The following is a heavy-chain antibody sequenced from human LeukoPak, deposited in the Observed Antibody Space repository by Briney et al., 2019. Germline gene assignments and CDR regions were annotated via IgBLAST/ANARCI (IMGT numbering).Heavy chain of an antibody. CDR3: AKSEGYSSGWVPYYFDY. Sequence: PGRSLILSCAASGFTFSNYGMHWVRQAPGKGLEWVAVISYDGSNRYFADSVKGRFTISRDNSKNTLYLQMNSLRAEDTAVYYCAKSEGYSSGWVPYYFDYWGQGTLVTVSS. CDR1: GFTFSNYG. D-gene: IGHD6-19*01. CDR2: ISYDGSNR. J-gene: IGHJ4*02. V-gene: IGHV3-30*18.